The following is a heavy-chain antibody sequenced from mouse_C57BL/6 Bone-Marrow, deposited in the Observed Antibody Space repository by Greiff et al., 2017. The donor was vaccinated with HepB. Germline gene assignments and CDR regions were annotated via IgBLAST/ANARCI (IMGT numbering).Heavy chain of an antibody. CDR2: ISSGSSTI. Sequence: VQLKESGGGLVKPGGSLKLSCAASGFTFSDYGMHWVRQAPEKGLEWVAYISSGSSTIYYADTVKGRFTISRDNAKNTLFLQMTSLRSEDTAMYYCARSRHGSSYGFDVWGTGTTVTVSS. V-gene: IGHV5-17*01. CDR1: GFTFSDYG. D-gene: IGHD1-1*01. CDR3: ARSRHGSSYGFDV. J-gene: IGHJ1*03.